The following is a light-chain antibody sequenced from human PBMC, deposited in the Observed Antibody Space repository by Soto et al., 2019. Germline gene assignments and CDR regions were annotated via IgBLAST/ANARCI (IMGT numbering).Light chain of an antibody. CDR1: QTIGTY. Sequence: VTHSPSSLAASLGDRVTITCRASQTIGTYVNWYRQKSGAAPELLIYDASTLQSGVPSRFRGGASGTDFTLTISSLQLDDFATYYCQQSYNTPLTFGQGTKVDIK. J-gene: IGKJ1*01. CDR2: DAS. CDR3: QQSYNTPLT. V-gene: IGKV1-39*01.